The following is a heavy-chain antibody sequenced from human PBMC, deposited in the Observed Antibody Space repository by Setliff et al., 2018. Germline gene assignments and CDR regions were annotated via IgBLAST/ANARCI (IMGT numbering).Heavy chain of an antibody. Sequence: PSETLSLTCAVYGGSFNVYFWSWIRQPPGKGLEWIGEISHSGSTNYKPSLKGRVTLSVDTTKNQFSLKLTSMTAADTAVYFCARHLLVQGTYHFDYWGQGSPVTVSA. CDR2: ISHSGST. V-gene: IGHV4-34*01. CDR1: GGSFNVYF. CDR3: ARHLLVQGTYHFDY. D-gene: IGHD3-10*01. J-gene: IGHJ4*02.